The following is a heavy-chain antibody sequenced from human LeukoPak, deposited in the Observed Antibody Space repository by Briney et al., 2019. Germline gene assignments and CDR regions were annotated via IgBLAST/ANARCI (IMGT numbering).Heavy chain of an antibody. D-gene: IGHD6-13*01. CDR1: GGSISSSNW. Sequence: SETLSLTCAVSGGSISSSNWWSWVRQPPGKGLEWIGEIYHSGSTNYNPSLKSRVTISVDKSKNQFSLKLSSVTAADTAVYYCARVGDSSSWYVDYFDYWGQGTLVTVSS. CDR3: ARVGDSSSWYVDYFDY. V-gene: IGHV4-4*02. J-gene: IGHJ4*02. CDR2: IYHSGST.